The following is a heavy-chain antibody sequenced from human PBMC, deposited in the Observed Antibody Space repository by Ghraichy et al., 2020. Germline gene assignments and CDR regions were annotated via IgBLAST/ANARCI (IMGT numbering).Heavy chain of an antibody. J-gene: IGHJ3*02. V-gene: IGHV3-23*01. D-gene: IGHD2-2*03. CDR2: ISGSGGSK. Sequence: GGSLRLSCAASGFTFSSYAMSWVRQAPGKGLEWVSAISGSGGSKYYADSVKGRFTISRDNSKNTLYLQMNSLRAEDTAVYYCAKPRDGYCSSTSCFDAFDIWGQGTMVTVSS. CDR3: AKPRDGYCSSTSCFDAFDI. CDR1: GFTFSSYA.